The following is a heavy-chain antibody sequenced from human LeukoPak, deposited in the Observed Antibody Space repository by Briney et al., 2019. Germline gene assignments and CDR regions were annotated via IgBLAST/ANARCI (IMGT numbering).Heavy chain of an antibody. J-gene: IGHJ5*02. CDR1: GYTFTGYY. CDR3: ARDSLSSTSFNWFDP. D-gene: IGHD2-2*01. Sequence: ASVKVSCKASGYTFTGYYMHWVRQAPGQGLEWMGWINPNSGGTNYAQKFQGRVTMTRDTSISTAYMELSRLRSDDAAVYCCARDSLSSTSFNWFDPWGQGTLVTVSS. V-gene: IGHV1-2*02. CDR2: INPNSGGT.